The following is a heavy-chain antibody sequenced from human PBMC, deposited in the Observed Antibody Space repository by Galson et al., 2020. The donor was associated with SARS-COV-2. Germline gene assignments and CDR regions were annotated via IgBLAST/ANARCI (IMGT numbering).Heavy chain of an antibody. D-gene: IGHD1-1*01. CDR2: IRSRTDGATI. CDR1: SFILSNAW. CDR3: RGGTYYGDYGLDL. V-gene: IGHV3-15*07. Sequence: GGSLRLSCTSSSFILSNAWMNWVRQAPGKGLEWVGRIRSRTDGATIDYAAPVKGRFTISRDDSKNVLYLQMNNLKSDDTGVYFCRGGTYYGDYGLDLWGQGTTVTVS. J-gene: IGHJ6*02.